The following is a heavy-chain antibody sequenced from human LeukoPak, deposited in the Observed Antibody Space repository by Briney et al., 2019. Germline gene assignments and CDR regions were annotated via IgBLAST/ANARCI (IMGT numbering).Heavy chain of an antibody. Sequence: GGSLRLSCAASGFTVSSNYMTWVRQAPGKGLEWVSIIYSGGTTYYADSVKGRFTISRDNSKNTLYLQMNSLRAEDTAVYYCARLYYYVSGTYSRYFDYWGREPWSPSPQ. CDR1: GFTVSSNY. D-gene: IGHD3-10*01. CDR3: ARLYYYVSGTYSRYFDY. V-gene: IGHV3-53*01. CDR2: IYSGGTT. J-gene: IGHJ4*02.